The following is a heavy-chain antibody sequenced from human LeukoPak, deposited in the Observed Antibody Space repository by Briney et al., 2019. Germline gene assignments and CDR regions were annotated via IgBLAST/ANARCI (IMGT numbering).Heavy chain of an antibody. Sequence: SETLSLTCTVSGGSISSGSYYWSWIRQPAGKGLEWIGYICTSGSTNYNPSLKSRVTMSVDTSNNEFSLKLNSVTAADTAVYYCARTYDSPGYYSPDYYYMDVWGKGTTVTISS. CDR1: GGSISSGSYY. D-gene: IGHD3-22*01. V-gene: IGHV4-61*09. J-gene: IGHJ6*03. CDR2: ICTSGST. CDR3: ARTYDSPGYYSPDYYYMDV.